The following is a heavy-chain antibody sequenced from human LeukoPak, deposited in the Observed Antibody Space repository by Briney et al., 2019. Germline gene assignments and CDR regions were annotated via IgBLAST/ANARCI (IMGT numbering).Heavy chain of an antibody. V-gene: IGHV3-30*03. J-gene: IGHJ4*02. CDR2: ILNDGRHK. D-gene: IGHD5-18*01. CDR3: TSPDTADT. Sequence: GGSLRLSCTASGFTFSIFGMHWVRQAPGKGLEWVAAILNDGRHKDHAESVRGRFSISRDNFKNTLYLQMNSLRPEDTAVYYCTSPDTADTRGQGTLVTVSS. CDR1: GFTFSIFG.